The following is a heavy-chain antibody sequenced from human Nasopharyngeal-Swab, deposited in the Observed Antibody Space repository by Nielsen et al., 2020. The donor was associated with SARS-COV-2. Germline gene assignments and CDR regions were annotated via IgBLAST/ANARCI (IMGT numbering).Heavy chain of an antibody. D-gene: IGHD3-22*01. CDR1: GGSFSGYY. CDR3: ARVDNYYDSSGYRQYYFDY. J-gene: IGHJ4*02. CDR2: INHSGST. Sequence: SETLSLTCAVYGGSFSGYYWSWIRQPPGKGLEWIGEINHSGSTNYNLSLKSRVTISVDTSKNQFSLKLSSVTAADTAVYYCARVDNYYDSSGYRQYYFDYWGQGTLVTVSS. V-gene: IGHV4-34*01.